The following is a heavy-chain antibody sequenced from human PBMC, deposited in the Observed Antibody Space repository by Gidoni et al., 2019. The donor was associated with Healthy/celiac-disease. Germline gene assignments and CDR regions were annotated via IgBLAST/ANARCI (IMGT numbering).Heavy chain of an antibody. V-gene: IGHV1-2*02. CDR1: GYTFTGHY. Sequence: QVQLVQSGAEVKKPGASVKVSCKASGYTFTGHYMHWVRPAPGQGLEWMGWINPNSGGTNYAQKFQGRVTMTRDTSISTAYMELSRLRSDDTAVYYCAGSSPSYGSGMANPDYWGQGTLVTVSS. CDR3: AGSSPSYGSGMANPDY. D-gene: IGHD3-10*01. J-gene: IGHJ4*02. CDR2: INPNSGGT.